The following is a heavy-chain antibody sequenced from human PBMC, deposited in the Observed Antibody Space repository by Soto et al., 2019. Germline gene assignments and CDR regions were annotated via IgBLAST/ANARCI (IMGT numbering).Heavy chain of an antibody. V-gene: IGHV3-7*04. CDR2: INQDGSEK. J-gene: IGHJ4*02. CDR1: GFTFSDYW. CDR3: ARDFCSGSGCYLYYFDY. Sequence: GGSLRLSCAASGFTFSDYWMSWVRQAPGKGLEWVANINQDGSEKYYVDSVKGRFTISRDNANKSLYLQMNSLRAEDTAVYYCARDFCSGSGCYLYYFDYWGQGALVTVSS. D-gene: IGHD2-15*01.